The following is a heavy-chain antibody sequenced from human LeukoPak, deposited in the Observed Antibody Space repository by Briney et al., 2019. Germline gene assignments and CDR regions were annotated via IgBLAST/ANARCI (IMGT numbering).Heavy chain of an antibody. CDR2: ISGSGGST. CDR1: GFTFSSYA. Sequence: PGGSLRLSCAASGFTFSSYAMSWVRQAPGKGLEWVSVISGSGGSTHYADSVKGRFTISRDNAKNSLYLQMNSLRAEDTALYYCAKDIRIAVAGEFDYWGQGTLVTVSS. D-gene: IGHD6-19*01. V-gene: IGHV3-23*01. CDR3: AKDIRIAVAGEFDY. J-gene: IGHJ4*02.